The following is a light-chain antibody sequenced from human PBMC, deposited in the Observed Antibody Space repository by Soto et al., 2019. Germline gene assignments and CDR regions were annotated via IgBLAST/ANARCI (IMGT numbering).Light chain of an antibody. V-gene: IGLV2-14*01. Sequence: QSVLTQPASVSGSPGQSITISCTGTSSDVGGYYDVSWYQQHPGKAPKLMIYEVSNRPSGVSNRFSGSKSGNTASLTVSGPRDEDEADYHCSSYITGDTYVFGTGTKLTVL. CDR2: EVS. CDR3: SSYITGDTYV. CDR1: SSDVGGYYD. J-gene: IGLJ1*01.